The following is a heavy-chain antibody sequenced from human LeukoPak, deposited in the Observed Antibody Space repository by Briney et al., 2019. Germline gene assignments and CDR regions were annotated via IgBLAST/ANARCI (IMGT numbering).Heavy chain of an antibody. CDR3: AANWNDVEAFDI. V-gene: IGHV1-2*02. D-gene: IGHD1-1*01. Sequence: ASVKVSCKASGYTFTGYYMHWVRQAPGQGLGWMGWINPNSGGTNYAQKFQGRVTMTRDTSISTAYMELSRLRSDDTAVYYCAANWNDVEAFDIWGQGTMVTVSS. CDR2: INPNSGGT. CDR1: GYTFTGYY. J-gene: IGHJ3*02.